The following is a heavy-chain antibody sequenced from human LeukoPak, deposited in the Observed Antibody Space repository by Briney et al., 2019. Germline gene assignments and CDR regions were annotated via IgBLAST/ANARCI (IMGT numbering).Heavy chain of an antibody. J-gene: IGHJ4*02. Sequence: PSETLSLTCADYGGSFSGYYWSWLRQPPGKRLEWIGEINHSGSTNYNPSLQSRVTISQDTSKNQFSLKLSSVIAADTAVYYCARGEGSGSYMSYFDYWGQGALVTVSS. D-gene: IGHD3-10*01. CDR1: GGSFSGYY. CDR2: INHSGST. V-gene: IGHV4-34*01. CDR3: ARGEGSGSYMSYFDY.